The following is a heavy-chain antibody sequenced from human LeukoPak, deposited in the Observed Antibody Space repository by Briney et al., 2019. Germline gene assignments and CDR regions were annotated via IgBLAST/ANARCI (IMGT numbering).Heavy chain of an antibody. CDR2: INSDGSST. Sequence: PGGSLRLSCAASGFTFSSYWMHWVREAPGRGLVWVSRINSDGSSTSYADSVKGRFTISRDNAKNTLYLQMNSLRAEDTAVYYCAKDSYYYYYMDVWGKGTTVTISS. V-gene: IGHV3-74*01. CDR1: GFTFSSYW. CDR3: AKDSYYYYYMDV. J-gene: IGHJ6*03.